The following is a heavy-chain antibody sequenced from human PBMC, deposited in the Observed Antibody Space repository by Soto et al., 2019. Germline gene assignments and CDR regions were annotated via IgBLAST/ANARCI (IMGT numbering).Heavy chain of an antibody. CDR1: GYSFTSYW. CDR3: ARLEYCSSTSCYNDYYYGMDV. CDR2: IYPGDSDT. Sequence: GESLKISCKGSGYSFTSYWIGRVRQMPGKGLEWMGIIYPGDSDTRYSPSFQGQVTISADKSISTAYLQWSSLKASDTAMYYCARLEYCSSTSCYNDYYYGMDVWGQGTTGTVSS. V-gene: IGHV5-51*01. D-gene: IGHD2-2*02. J-gene: IGHJ6*02.